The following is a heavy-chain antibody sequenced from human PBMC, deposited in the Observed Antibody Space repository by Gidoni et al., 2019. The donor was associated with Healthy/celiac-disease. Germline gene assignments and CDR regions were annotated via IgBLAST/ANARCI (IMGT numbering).Heavy chain of an antibody. J-gene: IGHJ6*02. CDR3: ASSPRIIPYDYYYYGMDV. CDR1: GGSISSYY. V-gene: IGHV4-59*01. D-gene: IGHD3-16*01. CDR2: IYYSGST. Sequence: QVQLQESGPGLVKPSETLSLTCTVSGGSISSYYWSWIRQPPGKGLEWIGYIYYSGSTNYNPSLKSRVTISVDTSKNQFSLKLSSVTAADTAVYYCASSPRIIPYDYYYYGMDVWGQGTTVTVSS.